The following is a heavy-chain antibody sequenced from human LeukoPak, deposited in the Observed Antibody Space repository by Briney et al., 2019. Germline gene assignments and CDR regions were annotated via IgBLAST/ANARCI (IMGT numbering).Heavy chain of an antibody. J-gene: IGHJ4*02. CDR2: IYYSGST. Sequence: KPSETLSLTCTVSGGSISSYYWSWLRQPPGKGLEWIGYIYYSGSTYYNPSLKSRVTISVDTSKNLFSLKLSSVTAADTAVYYCARVQRPLDGADYWGQGTLVTVSS. CDR3: ARVQRPLDGADY. CDR1: GGSISSYY. V-gene: IGHV4-59*01. D-gene: IGHD1-1*01.